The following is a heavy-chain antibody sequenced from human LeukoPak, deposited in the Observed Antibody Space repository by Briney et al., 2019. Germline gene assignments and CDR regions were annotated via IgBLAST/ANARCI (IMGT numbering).Heavy chain of an antibody. CDR2: IYYSGST. D-gene: IGHD3-22*01. Sequence: PSETLSLTCTVSGGSISSYYWSWIRQPPGKGLEWIGYIYYSGSTNYNPSLKSRVTMSVDTSKNQFSLKLSSVTAADTAVYYCARDRSMIGLDYWGQGTLVTVSS. CDR3: ARDRSMIGLDY. V-gene: IGHV4-59*01. CDR1: GGSISSYY. J-gene: IGHJ4*02.